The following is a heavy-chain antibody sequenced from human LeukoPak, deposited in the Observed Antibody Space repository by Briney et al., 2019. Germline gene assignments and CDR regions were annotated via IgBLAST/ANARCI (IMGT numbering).Heavy chain of an antibody. CDR2: IYYSGST. J-gene: IGHJ5*02. Sequence: SETLSLTCTVSGGSISSSSYYWGWIRQPPGKGLEWIGSIYYSGSTYYNPSLKSRVTISVDTSKNQFSLKLSSVTAADTAVYYCARGAPTHYYDSSGYSNWFDPWGQGTLVTVSS. V-gene: IGHV4-39*07. CDR3: ARGAPTHYYDSSGYSNWFDP. CDR1: GGSISSSSYY. D-gene: IGHD3-22*01.